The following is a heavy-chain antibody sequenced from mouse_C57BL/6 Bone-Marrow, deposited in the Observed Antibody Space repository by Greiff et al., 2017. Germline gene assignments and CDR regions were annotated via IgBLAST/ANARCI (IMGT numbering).Heavy chain of an antibody. J-gene: IGHJ3*01. CDR2: IDPENGDT. CDR3: TAEGLLWLRRAWFAY. Sequence: VQLKESGAELVRPGASVKLSCTASGFNIKDDYMHWVKQRPEQGLEWIGWIDPENGDTEYASKFQGKATITADPSSNTAYLQLSSLTSEDTAVYYCTAEGLLWLRRAWFAYWGQGTLVTVSA. D-gene: IGHD2-9*01. V-gene: IGHV14-4*01. CDR1: GFNIKDDY.